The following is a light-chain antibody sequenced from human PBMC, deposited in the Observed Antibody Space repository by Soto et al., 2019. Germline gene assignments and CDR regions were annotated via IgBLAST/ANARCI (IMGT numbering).Light chain of an antibody. CDR3: QQYGSPPS. V-gene: IGKV3-20*01. CDR2: GAS. Sequence: EIVLTQSPGTLSLSPGERATLSCRASQSVSSSYLAWYQQKPGQAPRLLIYGASIRATGIPDRFSGSGSGIDFILTISRLETEDLALYYCQQYGSPPSFGPGTKVDIK. J-gene: IGKJ3*01. CDR1: QSVSSSY.